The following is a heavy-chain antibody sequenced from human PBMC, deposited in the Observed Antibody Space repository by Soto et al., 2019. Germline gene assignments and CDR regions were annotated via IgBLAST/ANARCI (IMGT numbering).Heavy chain of an antibody. V-gene: IGHV1-18*01. CDR3: ARVVYCSSTSCSLGWYFDL. Sequence: ASVKVSCKASGYTFTSYGISWVRQAPGQGLEWMGWISAYNGNTNYAQKLQGRVTMTTDTSTSTAYMALRSLRSDDTAVYYCARVVYCSSTSCSLGWYFDLWGRGTMVTVSS. J-gene: IGHJ2*01. CDR2: ISAYNGNT. CDR1: GYTFTSYG. D-gene: IGHD2-2*01.